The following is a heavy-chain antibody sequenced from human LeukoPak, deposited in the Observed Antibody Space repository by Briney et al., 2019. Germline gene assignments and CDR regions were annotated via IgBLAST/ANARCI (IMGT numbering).Heavy chain of an antibody. CDR2: ISYDGSNK. CDR3: AKDLRRVLLWFGALDY. V-gene: IGHV3-30*18. Sequence: GRSLRLSCAASGFTFSSYGMHWVRQAPGKGLEWVAVISYDGSNKYYADSVKGRFTISRDNSKNTLYLQMNSLRAEDTAVYYCAKDLRRVLLWFGALDYWGQGTLVTVSS. D-gene: IGHD3-10*01. J-gene: IGHJ4*02. CDR1: GFTFSSYG.